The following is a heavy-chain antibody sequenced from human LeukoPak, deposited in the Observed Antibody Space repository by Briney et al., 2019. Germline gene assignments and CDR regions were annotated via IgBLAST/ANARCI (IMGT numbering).Heavy chain of an antibody. CDR1: GGTFSSYA. Sequence: ASVKVSCKASGGTFSSYAISWVRQAPGQGLEWMGGIIPIFGTANYAQKFQGRVTITADKSTSTAYMGLSSLRSEDTAVYYCARGRDIAGYDYWGQGTLVTVSS. V-gene: IGHV1-69*06. CDR3: ARGRDIAGYDY. CDR2: IIPIFGTA. D-gene: IGHD6-13*01. J-gene: IGHJ4*02.